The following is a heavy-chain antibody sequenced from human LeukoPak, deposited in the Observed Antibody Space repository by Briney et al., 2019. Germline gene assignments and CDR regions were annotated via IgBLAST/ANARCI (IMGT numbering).Heavy chain of an antibody. Sequence: PGGSLRLSCAASGFTFSNYWMSWVRQAPGKGLEWVANIKQDGGENYYVDSVKGRFTISRDNVKNSLYLQMNSLRAEDTAVYYCARVWVRDIVVVPAAIFSWFDPWGQGTLVTVSS. J-gene: IGHJ5*02. CDR1: GFTFSNYW. D-gene: IGHD2-2*02. V-gene: IGHV3-7*01. CDR3: ARVWVRDIVVVPAAIFSWFDP. CDR2: IKQDGGEN.